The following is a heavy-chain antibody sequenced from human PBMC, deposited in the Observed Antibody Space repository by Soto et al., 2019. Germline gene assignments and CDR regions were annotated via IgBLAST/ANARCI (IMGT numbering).Heavy chain of an antibody. J-gene: IGHJ4*02. Sequence: HPGGSLRLSCAASGFTFSSYAMSWVRQAPGKGLEWVSAISGSGGSTYYADSVKGRFTISRDNSKNTLYLQMNSLRAEDTAVYYCARVKKYYDFWSGPIDYWGQGTLVTVSS. CDR2: ISGSGGST. CDR3: ARVKKYYDFWSGPIDY. CDR1: GFTFSSYA. V-gene: IGHV3-23*01. D-gene: IGHD3-3*01.